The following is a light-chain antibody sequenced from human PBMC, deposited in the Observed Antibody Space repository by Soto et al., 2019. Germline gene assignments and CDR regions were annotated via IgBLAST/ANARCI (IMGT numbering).Light chain of an antibody. V-gene: IGKV1-13*02. CDR2: DVS. Sequence: AIQWTQSPSSLSASVGDRVTITCRASQGISSALAWYQQKPGKSPNLLIYDVSSLESGVPSRFSGSGSGTDFTLTISSLQPEDFATYYCQQFNTYPALTFGGGTKVDIK. CDR3: QQFNTYPALT. CDR1: QGISSA. J-gene: IGKJ4*01.